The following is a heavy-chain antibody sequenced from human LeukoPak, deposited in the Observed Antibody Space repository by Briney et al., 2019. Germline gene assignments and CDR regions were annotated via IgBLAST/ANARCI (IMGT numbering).Heavy chain of an antibody. J-gene: IGHJ6*02. CDR1: GGSFSSYY. V-gene: IGHV4-59*08. CDR2: IYYSGST. Sequence: SETLSLTCAVYGGSFSSYYWSWIRQPPGKGLEWIGYIYYSGSTNYNPSLKSRVTISVDTSKNQFSLKLSSVTAADTAVYYCARLILMEWPYYYYGMDVWGQGTTVTVSS. CDR3: ARLILMEWPYYYYGMDV. D-gene: IGHD3-3*01.